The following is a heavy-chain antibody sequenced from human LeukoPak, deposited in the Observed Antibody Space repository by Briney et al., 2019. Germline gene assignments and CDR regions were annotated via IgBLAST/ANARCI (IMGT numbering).Heavy chain of an antibody. CDR1: GGTFSSYA. D-gene: IGHD6-19*01. CDR3: ARDRLRGWPVRGYFDY. CDR2: IIPIFGTA. V-gene: IGHV1-69*06. J-gene: IGHJ4*02. Sequence: GSSVKVSCKASGGTFSSYAISWVRQAPGQGLEWMGGIIPIFGTANYAQKFQGRVTITADTSASTAYMELSSLRSEDTAVYYCARDRLRGWPVRGYFDYWGQGTLVTVSS.